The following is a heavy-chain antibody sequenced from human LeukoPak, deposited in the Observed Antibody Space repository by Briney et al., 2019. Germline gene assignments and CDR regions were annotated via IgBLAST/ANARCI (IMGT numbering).Heavy chain of an antibody. CDR3: ARRYLYYFDY. CDR1: GYTFTGYH. J-gene: IGHJ4*02. V-gene: IGHV1-46*01. D-gene: IGHD1-1*01. CDR2: VNPSGGST. Sequence: ASVKVSCKASGYTFTGYHMHWVRQAPGQGLEWMGIVNPSGGSTSFAQKFQGRVTMTRDMSTSTVYMELSSLRSEDTAVYYCARRYLYYFDYWGQGTLVTVSS.